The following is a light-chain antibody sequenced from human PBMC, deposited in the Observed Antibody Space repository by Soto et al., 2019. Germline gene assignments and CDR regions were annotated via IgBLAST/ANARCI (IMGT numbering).Light chain of an antibody. CDR3: HQRQSWPRT. Sequence: IVLTQSPATLSSFPGDRVTPSCRASQAVNTRLAWYQHKPGQAPRLLIYLASNRAAGVPARFSGSGSGTDFTLTISDXEPEDFAVYYCHQRQSWPRTFGQGTKVDIK. CDR1: QAVNTR. V-gene: IGKV3-11*01. CDR2: LAS. J-gene: IGKJ1*01.